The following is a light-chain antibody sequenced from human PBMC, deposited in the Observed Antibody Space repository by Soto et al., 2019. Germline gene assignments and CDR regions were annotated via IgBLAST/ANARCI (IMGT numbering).Light chain of an antibody. Sequence: QSVLTQPPSVSAAPGQTVTISCSGSSSNIGNNYAAWYQHLPATAPKLLIYHNNKRPSGIPDRFSDSKSGTSATLVITGLQTGDEADYYCGTWDSSLNAVVFGGGPTLTV. J-gene: IGLJ2*01. CDR2: HNN. V-gene: IGLV1-51*01. CDR1: SSNIGNNY. CDR3: GTWDSSLNAVV.